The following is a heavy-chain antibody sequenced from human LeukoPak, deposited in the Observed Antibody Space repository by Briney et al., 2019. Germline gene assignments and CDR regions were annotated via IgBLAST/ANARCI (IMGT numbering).Heavy chain of an antibody. D-gene: IGHD1-26*01. J-gene: IGHJ5*02. CDR3: ARCYSGSYYWFDP. V-gene: IGHV1-69*13. CDR1: GGTFSSYA. CDR2: IIPIFGTA. Sequence: SVKVSCKASGGTFSSYAISWVRQAPGQGLEWMGGIIPIFGTANYAQKFQGRVTITADESTSTAYMELSSLRSEDTAVYYCARCYSGSYYWFDPWGQGTLVTVPS.